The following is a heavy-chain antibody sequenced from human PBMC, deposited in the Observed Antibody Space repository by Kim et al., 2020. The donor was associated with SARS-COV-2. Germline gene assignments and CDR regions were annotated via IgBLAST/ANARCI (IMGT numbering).Heavy chain of an antibody. J-gene: IGHJ4*02. CDR2: INHSGST. CDR3: ARKRRWLQSPFDY. D-gene: IGHD5-12*01. Sequence: SETLSLTCAVYGGSFSGYYWSWIRQPPGKGLEWIGEINHSGSTNYNPSLKSRVTISVDTSKNQFSLKLSSVTAADTAVYYCARKRRWLQSPFDYWGQGTL. CDR1: GGSFSGYY. V-gene: IGHV4-34*01.